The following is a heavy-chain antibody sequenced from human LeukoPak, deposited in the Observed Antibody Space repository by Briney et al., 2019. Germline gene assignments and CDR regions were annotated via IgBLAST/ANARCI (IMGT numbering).Heavy chain of an antibody. Sequence: SQTLSLTCAISGDSVSSNSAAWNWIRQSPSRGLEWLGRTYYRSKWYNDYAVSVKSRITINPDTSKNQFSLQLNSVTPEDTAVYYCARGHSSGWYSSPRPRPRDDAFDIWGQGTMVTVSS. CDR2: TYYRSKWYN. J-gene: IGHJ3*02. V-gene: IGHV6-1*01. D-gene: IGHD6-19*01. CDR3: ARGHSSGWYSSPRPRPRDDAFDI. CDR1: GDSVSSNSAA.